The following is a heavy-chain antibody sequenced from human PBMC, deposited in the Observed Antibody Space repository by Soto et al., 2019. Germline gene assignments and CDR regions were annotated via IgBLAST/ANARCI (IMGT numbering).Heavy chain of an antibody. D-gene: IGHD3-10*01. J-gene: IGHJ4*02. CDR2: ISYDGSNK. V-gene: IGHV3-30*18. Sequence: QVQLVESGGGVVQPGRSLRLSCAASGFTFSSYGMHWVRQAPGKGLEWVAVISYDGSNKYYADSVKGRFTISRDKSKNTLYLQMNSLRAEDTAVYYCAKDSRFTMVRGGGFDYWGQGTLVTVSS. CDR1: GFTFSSYG. CDR3: AKDSRFTMVRGGGFDY.